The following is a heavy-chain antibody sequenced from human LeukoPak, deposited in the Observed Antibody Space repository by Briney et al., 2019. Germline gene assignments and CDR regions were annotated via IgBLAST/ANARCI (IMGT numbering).Heavy chain of an antibody. CDR3: ARAVWFGHPSAEHDY. Sequence: GASVKVSCKASGGTFSSYAISWVRQAPGQGLEWMGGIIPIFGTANYAQKFQGRVTITADESTSTAYMELRSLRSDDTAVYYCARAVWFGHPSAEHDYWGQGTLVTVSS. CDR1: GGTFSSYA. V-gene: IGHV1-69*13. J-gene: IGHJ4*02. CDR2: IIPIFGTA. D-gene: IGHD3-10*01.